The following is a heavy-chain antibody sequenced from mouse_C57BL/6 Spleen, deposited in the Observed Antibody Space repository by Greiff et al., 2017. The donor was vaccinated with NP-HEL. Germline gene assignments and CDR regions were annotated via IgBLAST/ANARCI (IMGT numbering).Heavy chain of an antibody. CDR3: ARPLEGYAMDY. Sequence: EVKLMESGGGLVKPGGSLKLSCAASGFTFSDYGMHWVRQAPEKGLEWVAYISSGSSTIYYADTVKGRFTISRDNAKNTLFLQMTSLRSEDTAMYYCARPLEGYAMDYWGQGTSVTVSS. J-gene: IGHJ4*01. CDR1: GFTFSDYG. D-gene: IGHD6-1*01. V-gene: IGHV5-17*01. CDR2: ISSGSSTI.